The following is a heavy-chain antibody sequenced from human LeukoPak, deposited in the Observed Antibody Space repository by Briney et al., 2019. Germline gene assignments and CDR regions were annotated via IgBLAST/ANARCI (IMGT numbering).Heavy chain of an antibody. CDR1: GYIFTNYD. Sequence: ASVKVSCKASGYIFTNYDINWVRQATGQGLEWMRWMNPNSGNTGFAQKFQGRVTMTRNTSKSTAYMELSSLTSEDTAVYYCARARGYSYGHSDYWGQGTLVTVSS. CDR3: ARARGYSYGHSDY. CDR2: MNPNSGNT. J-gene: IGHJ4*02. D-gene: IGHD5-18*01. V-gene: IGHV1-8*01.